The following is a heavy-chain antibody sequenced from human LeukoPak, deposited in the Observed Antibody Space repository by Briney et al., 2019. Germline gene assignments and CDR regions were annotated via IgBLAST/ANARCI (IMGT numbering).Heavy chain of an antibody. Sequence: TSETLSLTCTVSGGSISSSSYYWGWIRQPPGKGLEWIGSIYYSGSTYYNPSLKSRVTISVDTSKNQFSLKLSSVTAADTAVYYCASYLVEPTVTPLFDYWGQGTLVTVSS. CDR2: IYYSGST. V-gene: IGHV4-39*07. CDR3: ASYLVEPTVTPLFDY. J-gene: IGHJ4*02. D-gene: IGHD4-17*01. CDR1: GGSISSSSYY.